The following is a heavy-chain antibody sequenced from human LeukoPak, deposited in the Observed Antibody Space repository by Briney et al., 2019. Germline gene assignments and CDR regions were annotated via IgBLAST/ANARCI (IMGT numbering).Heavy chain of an antibody. Sequence: ASVKVSCKASGGTFSSYAISWVRQAPGQGLEWMGWINPNSGGTNYAQKFQGRVTMTRDTSISTAYMELSRLRSDDTAVYYCARKQCSGSYCIYDYWGQGTLVTVSS. J-gene: IGHJ4*02. CDR3: ARKQCSGSYCIYDY. CDR1: GGTFSSYA. CDR2: INPNSGGT. V-gene: IGHV1-2*02. D-gene: IGHD3-10*02.